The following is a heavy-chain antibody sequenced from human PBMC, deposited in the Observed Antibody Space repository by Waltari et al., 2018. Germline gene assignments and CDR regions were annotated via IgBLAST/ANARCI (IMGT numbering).Heavy chain of an antibody. CDR3: VRGFRHCTAASCSDH. J-gene: IGHJ4*02. D-gene: IGHD2-15*01. V-gene: IGHV1-8*01. CDR1: GYAFSGYD. CDR2: MNPNGGNT. Sequence: QLHLVQSGTAVTKPGDSVKVPRKASGYAFSGYDINWVRQANGQGLVWMGWMNPNGGNTAYAQRFQGRVTMTRDRSLNTAYMELHSLRSEDTAVYYCVRGFRHCTAASCSDHWGQGTLVTVSS.